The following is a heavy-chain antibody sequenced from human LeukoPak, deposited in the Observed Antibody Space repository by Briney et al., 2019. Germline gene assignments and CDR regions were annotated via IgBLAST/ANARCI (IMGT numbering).Heavy chain of an antibody. CDR3: ARDAGNSGYGCDL. CDR1: GFIFSQYS. CDR2: IRSSSET. Sequence: GGSLRLSCAASGFIFSQYSMNWVRQAPGQGLEWVSHIRSSSETFYADSVKGRFTISRDNARNSLYLQMNNLRGEDTAIYYCARDAGNSGYGCDLWGQGTLVTVSS. J-gene: IGHJ5*02. D-gene: IGHD5-12*01. V-gene: IGHV3-48*01.